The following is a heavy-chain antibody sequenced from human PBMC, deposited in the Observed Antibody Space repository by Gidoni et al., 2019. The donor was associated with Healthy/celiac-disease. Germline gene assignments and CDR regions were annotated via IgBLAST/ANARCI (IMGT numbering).Heavy chain of an antibody. CDR3: ARGSSTTWYFDL. Sequence: EVQLVESGGGLVKPGGSLRLSCAASGFTFSSYSMNWVRQAPGKGLEWVSSISSSSSYIYYADSVKGRFTISRDNAKNSLYLQMNSLRAEDTAVYYCARGSSTTWYFDLWGRGTLVTVSS. CDR1: GFTFSSYS. D-gene: IGHD1-26*01. J-gene: IGHJ2*01. CDR2: ISSSSSYI. V-gene: IGHV3-21*01.